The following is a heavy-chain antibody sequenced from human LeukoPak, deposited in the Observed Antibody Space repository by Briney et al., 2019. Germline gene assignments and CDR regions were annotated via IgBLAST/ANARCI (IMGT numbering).Heavy chain of an antibody. J-gene: IGHJ4*02. CDR3: ARAYCSSTSCYKDASDY. Sequence: GGSLRLSXAASGFTFSNYWMHWVSQAPGKGLVWVSRINSDGSSTSYADSVKGRFTISRDNAKNTLYLQMNSLRAEDTAVYYCARAYCSSTSCYKDASDYWGQGTLVTVSS. V-gene: IGHV3-74*01. CDR1: GFTFSNYW. CDR2: INSDGSST. D-gene: IGHD2-2*02.